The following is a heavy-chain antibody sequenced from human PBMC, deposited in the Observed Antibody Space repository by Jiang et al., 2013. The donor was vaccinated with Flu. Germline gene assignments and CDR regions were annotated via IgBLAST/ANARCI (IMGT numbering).Heavy chain of an antibody. CDR1: GGSITSSSHY. CDR3: ARHVGWLQVSDS. CDR2: IFHTGGT. V-gene: IGHV4-39*07. Sequence: GLVKPSETLSLTCSVSGGSITSSSHYWGWIRQPPGKGPEWIGSIFHTGGTYYNPSLKSRIIVSVDTSKNQFSLKLTSVTAADTAVYYCARHVGWLQVSDSWGQGILVTVSS. D-gene: IGHD5-24*01. J-gene: IGHJ4*02.